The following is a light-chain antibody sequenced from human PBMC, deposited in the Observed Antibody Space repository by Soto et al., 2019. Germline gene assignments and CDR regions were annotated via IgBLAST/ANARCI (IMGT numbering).Light chain of an antibody. Sequence: EIVMTQSPATLSVSPGERATLSCRASQSISSKVGWYQQKPGQAPRLLIYGASTRATGVPPRFSGSGSGTEFTLTISSLQSDFAVYYCQQYNIWSSITFGQGTRLEIK. CDR3: QQYNIWSSIT. CDR1: QSISSK. J-gene: IGKJ5*01. V-gene: IGKV3-15*01. CDR2: GAS.